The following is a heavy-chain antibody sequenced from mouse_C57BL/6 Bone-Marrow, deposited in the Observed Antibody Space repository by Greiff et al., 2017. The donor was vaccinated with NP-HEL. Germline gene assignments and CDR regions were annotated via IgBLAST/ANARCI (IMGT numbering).Heavy chain of an antibody. D-gene: IGHD3-2*02. J-gene: IGHJ2*01. Sequence: EVQVVESGPGLVKPSQSLSLTCSVTGYSITSGYYWNWIRQFPGNKLEWMGYISYDGSNNYNPSLKNRISITRDTSKNQFFLKLNSVTTEDTATYYCAKTAQATRYFDYWGQGTTLTVSS. CDR1: GYSITSGYY. CDR2: ISYDGSN. V-gene: IGHV3-6*01. CDR3: AKTAQATRYFDY.